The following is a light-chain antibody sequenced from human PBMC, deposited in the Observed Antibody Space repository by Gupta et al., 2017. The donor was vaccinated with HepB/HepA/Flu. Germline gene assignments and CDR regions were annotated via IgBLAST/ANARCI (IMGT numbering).Light chain of an antibody. J-gene: IGLJ2*01. CDR3: AAWNDSLSGHVV. CDR2: RNN. CDR1: SSNIGSNY. Sequence: QSVLPQPPSASGTPGQRVTIPCSRSSSNIGSNYVYWYQQLPGTAPKLLIYRNNQRPSGVPGRFAGSKSGTSASLAISGLRSEDEAEYYWAAWNDSLSGHVVFGGGTRLTVL. V-gene: IGLV1-47*01.